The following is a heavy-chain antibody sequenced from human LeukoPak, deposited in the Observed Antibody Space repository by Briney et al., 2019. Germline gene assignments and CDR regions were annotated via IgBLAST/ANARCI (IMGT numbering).Heavy chain of an antibody. V-gene: IGHV3-23*01. CDR3: AKRVFVIRVILVGFHKEAYYFDS. J-gene: IGHJ4*02. Sequence: GGSLRLSCAVTGITLSNYGMSWVRQAPGKGLEWVAGISDSGGRTNYADSVKGRLTISRDNPKNTLYLQMNSLRAEDTAVYFCAKRVFVIRVILVGFHKEAYYFDSWGQGALVTVSS. D-gene: IGHD3-22*01. CDR2: ISDSGGRT. CDR1: GITLSNYG.